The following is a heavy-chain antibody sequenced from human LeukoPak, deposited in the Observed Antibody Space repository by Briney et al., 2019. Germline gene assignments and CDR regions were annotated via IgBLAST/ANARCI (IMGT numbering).Heavy chain of an antibody. CDR2: IYSGGST. CDR1: GFTVGSNY. J-gene: IGHJ6*02. V-gene: IGHV3-53*01. Sequence: PEGPLRLSCAASGFTVGSNYMSWVRQAPGKGLEWVSVIYSGGSTYYADSVKGRFTISRDNSKNTLYLQMNSLRAEDTAVYYCARESSALYYYYGMDVWGQGTTVTVSS. CDR3: ARESSALYYYYGMDV. D-gene: IGHD6-19*01.